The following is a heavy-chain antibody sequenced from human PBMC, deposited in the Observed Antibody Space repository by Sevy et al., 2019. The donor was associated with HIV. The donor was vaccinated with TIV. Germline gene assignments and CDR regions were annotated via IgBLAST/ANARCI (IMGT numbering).Heavy chain of an antibody. CDR1: GFTFSSYA. J-gene: IGHJ4*02. CDR3: AKVGGSSGYYYVGY. D-gene: IGHD3-22*01. CDR2: ISGSGGST. Sequence: GGSLRLSCAASGFTFSSYAMSWVRQAPGKGLEWVSGISGSGGSTYYADSVKGRFTISRDNSKNTLYLQMNSLRAEDTAVYYCAKVGGSSGYYYVGYWGQGTLVTVSS. V-gene: IGHV3-23*01.